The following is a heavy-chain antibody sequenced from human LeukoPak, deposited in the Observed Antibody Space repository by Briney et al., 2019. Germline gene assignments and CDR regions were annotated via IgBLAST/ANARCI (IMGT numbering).Heavy chain of an antibody. Sequence: GGSLRLSCAASGFTFSNYSMNWVRQAPGKGLEWVSYISTSRSTIYYADSVEGRFTISRDNAKNSLYLQMNSLRAEDTAVYYCARDRYSGYDLDYWGQGTQVTVSS. CDR3: ARDRYSGYDLDY. CDR2: ISTSRSTI. CDR1: GFTFSNYS. D-gene: IGHD5-12*01. V-gene: IGHV3-48*04. J-gene: IGHJ4*02.